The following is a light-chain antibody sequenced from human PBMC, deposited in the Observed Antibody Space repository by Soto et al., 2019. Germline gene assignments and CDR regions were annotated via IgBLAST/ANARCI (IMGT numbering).Light chain of an antibody. Sequence: QSALTQPPSASGSPGHSVTISCTGTSSDVGGYNFVSWYQQHPGKAPKLLLYKVNKRPSGVPDRFSGSKSGNTASLTVSGLLAEDEADYYCSSFAGSNSWVFGGGTKVTVL. J-gene: IGLJ3*02. CDR1: SSDVGGYNF. CDR3: SSFAGSNSWV. V-gene: IGLV2-8*01. CDR2: KVN.